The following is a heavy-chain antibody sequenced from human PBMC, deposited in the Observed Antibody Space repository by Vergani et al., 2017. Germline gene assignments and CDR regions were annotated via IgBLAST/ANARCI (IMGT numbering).Heavy chain of an antibody. J-gene: IGHJ1*01. CDR3: ASLLEQVVPAEYFQH. CDR1: GGSISSSSYY. V-gene: IGHV4-39*01. D-gene: IGHD6-6*01. CDR2: IYYSGST. Sequence: QLQLQESGPGLVKPSETLSLTCTVSGGSISSSSYYWGWIRQPPGKGLEWIGSIYYSGSTYYNPSLKSRVTISVDTSKNQFSRQLSSLTAADTAVYYCASLLEQVVPAEYFQHWGQGTLVTVSS.